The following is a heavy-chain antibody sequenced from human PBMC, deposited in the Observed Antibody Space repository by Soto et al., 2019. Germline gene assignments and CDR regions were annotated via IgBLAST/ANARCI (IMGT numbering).Heavy chain of an antibody. Sequence: QVQLVQSGAEVKKPGSSVKVSCKASGGTFSNYAISWVRQAPGQGLEWMGGITPLFGAANYAQKFQGRVTITADESTNTAYMELSSLRSEDTALYYCARGWSYDILTAYSYWGQGTLVTVSS. V-gene: IGHV1-69*01. CDR3: ARGWSYDILTAYSY. CDR2: ITPLFGAA. J-gene: IGHJ4*02. CDR1: GGTFSNYA. D-gene: IGHD3-9*01.